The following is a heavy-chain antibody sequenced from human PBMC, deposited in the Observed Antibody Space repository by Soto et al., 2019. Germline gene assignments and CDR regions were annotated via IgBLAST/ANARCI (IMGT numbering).Heavy chain of an antibody. CDR1: GGSISSYY. CDR2: IYYSGST. Sequence: PSETLSLTCTVSGGSISSYYWSWIRQPPGKGLEWIGYIYYSGSTNYNPSLKSRVTISVDTSKDQFSLKLSSVTAADTAVYYGASRDPGTSVDDWGQGTLVTVS. D-gene: IGHD1-7*01. J-gene: IGHJ4*02. V-gene: IGHV4-59*01. CDR3: ASRDPGTSVDD.